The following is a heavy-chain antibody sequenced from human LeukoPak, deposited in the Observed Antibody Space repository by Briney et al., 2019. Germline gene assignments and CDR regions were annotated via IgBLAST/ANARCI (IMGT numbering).Heavy chain of an antibody. J-gene: IGHJ4*02. CDR2: IHPDRGTT. V-gene: IGHV1-2*02. D-gene: IGHD2-2*01. CDR3: ARRYCSSTSCCYFDY. Sequence: ASVKVSCKASGYTFTGYYMHWVRQAPGQGLEWMGWIHPDRGTTNYAQKFQGRVTMTRDTSITAAYMELSRLRSDDTAVYYCARRYCSSTSCCYFDYWGQGTLVTVSS. CDR1: GYTFTGYY.